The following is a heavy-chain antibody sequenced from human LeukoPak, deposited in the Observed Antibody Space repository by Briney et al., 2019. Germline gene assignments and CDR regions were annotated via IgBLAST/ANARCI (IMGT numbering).Heavy chain of an antibody. CDR1: GYSISSGYY. D-gene: IGHD5-18*01. Sequence: PSETLSLTCTVSGYSISSGYYWGWIRQPPGKGLEWIGSIYHSGSTYYNPSLKSRVTISVDTSKNQFSLKLSSVTAADTAVYYCARGNSYGYYYFDYWGQGTLVTVSS. CDR2: IYHSGST. V-gene: IGHV4-38-2*02. J-gene: IGHJ4*02. CDR3: ARGNSYGYYYFDY.